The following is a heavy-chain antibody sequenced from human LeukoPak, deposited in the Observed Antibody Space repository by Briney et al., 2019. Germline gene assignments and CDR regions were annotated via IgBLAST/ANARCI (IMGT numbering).Heavy chain of an antibody. CDR1: GYSFTSYW. D-gene: IGHD5-24*01. Sequence: SGESLKISCKGSGYSFTSYWISWVRQMPGKGLEWMGRIDPSDSYTNYSPSFQGHVTISADKSISTAYLQWSSLKASDTAMYYCAREMATINYFDYWGQGTLVTVSS. J-gene: IGHJ4*02. V-gene: IGHV5-10-1*01. CDR2: IDPSDSYT. CDR3: AREMATINYFDY.